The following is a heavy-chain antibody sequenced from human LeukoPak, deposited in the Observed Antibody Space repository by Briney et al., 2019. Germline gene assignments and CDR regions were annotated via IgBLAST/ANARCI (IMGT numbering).Heavy chain of an antibody. Sequence: GGSLRLSCAASGFTFSDYYMSWIRQAPGKGLEWVSYISSSGSTIYYADSVKGRFTISRDNAKNSLYLQMNSLRAEDTAVYYCASERRLFRYSLYWGQGTLVTVSS. V-gene: IGHV3-11*01. D-gene: IGHD3-9*01. CDR1: GFTFSDYY. J-gene: IGHJ4*02. CDR3: ASERRLFRYSLY. CDR2: ISSSGSTI.